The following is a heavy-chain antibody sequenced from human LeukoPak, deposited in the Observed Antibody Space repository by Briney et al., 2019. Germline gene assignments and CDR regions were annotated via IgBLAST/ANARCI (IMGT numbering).Heavy chain of an antibody. D-gene: IGHD6-19*01. J-gene: IGHJ4*02. V-gene: IGHV1-2*02. CDR1: EYTFTAYY. CDR3: ARDPRHSSGWYGAFFY. CDR2: INPNSGDT. Sequence: ASVKVSCKASEYTFTAYYMHWVRQAPGQGLEWMGWINPNSGDTHYAQKFQGRVTMTRDTSINTAYIELSGLTSDDTAIYYCARDPRHSSGWYGAFFYWGQGTLVTVSS.